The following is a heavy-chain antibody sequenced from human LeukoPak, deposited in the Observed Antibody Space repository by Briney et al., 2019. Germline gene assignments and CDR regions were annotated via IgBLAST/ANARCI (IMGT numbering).Heavy chain of an antibody. J-gene: IGHJ4*02. D-gene: IGHD3-22*01. CDR3: AKSSYYDTSGSYREYYFDY. V-gene: IGHV3-23*01. CDR2: TVGGGDGT. Sequence: GGSLRLSCAASGFTFSSTSMSWVRQAPGKGLEWVAVTVGGGDGTYYADSVKGRFTISRDNSKNTLYLQMNSLRAEDTALYYCAKSSYYDTSGSYREYYFDYWGQGALVTVSS. CDR1: GFTFSSTS.